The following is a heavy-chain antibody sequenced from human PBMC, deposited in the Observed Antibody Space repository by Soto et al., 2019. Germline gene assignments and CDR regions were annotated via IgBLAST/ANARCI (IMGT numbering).Heavy chain of an antibody. D-gene: IGHD4-17*01. CDR3: ARDTVSDSYGDYDGDVLDY. CDR1: GGTFSRYI. J-gene: IGHJ4*02. Sequence: QVQLVQSGAEVKKPGSSVKVSCKASGGTFSRYIITWVRQAPGQGLEWMGRIIPIVGIASYAQKFQGRVTITADKPTSMAYMELSGLRLENTAVYYCARDTVSDSYGDYDGDVLDYWCQRNLITVSS. V-gene: IGHV1-69*08. CDR2: IIPIVGIA.